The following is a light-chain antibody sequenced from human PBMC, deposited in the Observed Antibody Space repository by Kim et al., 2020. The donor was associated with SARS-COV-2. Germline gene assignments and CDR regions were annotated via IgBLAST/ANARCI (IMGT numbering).Light chain of an antibody. CDR2: DTF. CDR3: QQRGNWPLT. J-gene: IGKJ1*01. Sequence: EIVLTQSPGTLSLSPGERATLSCRASQSVGSSFAWYQQKPGQAPRLLIYDTFSRATGIPARFSASGSGTDFTLTISSLAPEDFAVYYCQQRGNWPLTFGQGTKVDIK. CDR1: QSVGSS. V-gene: IGKV3-11*01.